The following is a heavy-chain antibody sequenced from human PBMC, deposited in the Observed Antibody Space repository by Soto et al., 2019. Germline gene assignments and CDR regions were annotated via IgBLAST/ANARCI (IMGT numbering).Heavy chain of an antibody. D-gene: IGHD4-4*01. CDR2: VSYSGRT. Sequence: SETLSLTCTVSRGSINNYYWTLIRQPPGKGLEWIGYVSYSGRTNYNPSLKSRVNMFVDKSKNQFPLNLNSVTASDTAVYFCVSQRTTVITQAYFDYWGPGALVTVSS. CDR1: RGSINNYY. CDR3: VSQRTTVITQAYFDY. V-gene: IGHV4-59*04. J-gene: IGHJ4*02.